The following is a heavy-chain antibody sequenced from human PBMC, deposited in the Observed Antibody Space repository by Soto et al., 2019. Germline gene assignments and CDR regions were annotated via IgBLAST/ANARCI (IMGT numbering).Heavy chain of an antibody. Sequence: ASETLSLTCTVSGGSISSYYWSWIRQPPGKGLEWIGYIYYSGSTNYNPSLKSRVTISVDTSKNQFSLKLSSVTAADTAVYYCARDPGAVAAAGDHYYYYMDVWGKGTTVTVSS. V-gene: IGHV4-59*01. D-gene: IGHD6-13*01. CDR2: IYYSGST. CDR3: ARDPGAVAAAGDHYYYYMDV. CDR1: GGSISSYY. J-gene: IGHJ6*03.